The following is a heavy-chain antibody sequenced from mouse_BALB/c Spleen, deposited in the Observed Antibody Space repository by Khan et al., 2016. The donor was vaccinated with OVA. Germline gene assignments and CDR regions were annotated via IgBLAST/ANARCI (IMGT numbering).Heavy chain of an antibody. CDR2: ISDGGTYT. V-gene: IGHV5-4*02. Sequence: EVELVESGGGLVKPGGSLKLSCAASGFTFSDYYMYWVRQTPEKRLEWVATISDGGTYTYYPDRVKGRFTISRDNAKNTLYLQRSSLKTQAAGMSYCSRALGLYRYAWFAYWGQGTLVTVSA. CDR3: SRALGLYRYAWFAY. J-gene: IGHJ3*01. D-gene: IGHD2-14*01. CDR1: GFTFSDYY.